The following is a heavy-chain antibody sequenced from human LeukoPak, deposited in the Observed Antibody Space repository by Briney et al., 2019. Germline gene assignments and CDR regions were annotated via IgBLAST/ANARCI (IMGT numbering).Heavy chain of an antibody. CDR3: ARDYMGIAVAGHYYYYGMDV. V-gene: IGHV3-23*01. CDR2: ISGSGGNT. D-gene: IGHD6-19*01. J-gene: IGHJ6*02. Sequence: GGSLRLSCAASGFTFSSYAMSWVRQAPGKGLEWVSAISGSGGNTYYGDSVKGRFTISRDNAKNSLYLQMNSLRAEDTAVYYCARDYMGIAVAGHYYYYGMDVWGQGTTVTVSS. CDR1: GFTFSSYA.